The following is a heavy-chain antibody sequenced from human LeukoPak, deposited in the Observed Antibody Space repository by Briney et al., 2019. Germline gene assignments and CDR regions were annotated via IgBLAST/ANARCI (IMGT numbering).Heavy chain of an antibody. V-gene: IGHV1-46*01. CDR3: ARDNTAGGPFDY. D-gene: IGHD6-13*01. CDR1: GNTFTSYY. CDR2: INPSGGRT. Sequence: ASVKVSCKASGNTFTSYYMHWVRQAPGQGLEWMGIINPSGGRTNYAQKFQGRVTMTRDTSTSAVYMELSSLRSEDTAMYYCARDNTAGGPFDYWGQGTLVTVSS. J-gene: IGHJ4*02.